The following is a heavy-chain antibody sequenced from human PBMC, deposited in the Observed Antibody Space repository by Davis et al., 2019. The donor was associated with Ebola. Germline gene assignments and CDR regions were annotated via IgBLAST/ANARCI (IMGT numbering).Heavy chain of an antibody. CDR3: ASGEFVDF. CDR2: INPSIGNI. CDR1: GHTFIGYY. Sequence: ASVKVSCKASGHTFIGYYMHWIRQAPGQGLEWMGLINPSIGNISVAQKFQGRLTLTRDTSTSTVHMDLSSLKSEDTAIYYCASGEFVDFWGQGTLVTVSS. V-gene: IGHV1-46*01. J-gene: IGHJ4*02. D-gene: IGHD3-10*01.